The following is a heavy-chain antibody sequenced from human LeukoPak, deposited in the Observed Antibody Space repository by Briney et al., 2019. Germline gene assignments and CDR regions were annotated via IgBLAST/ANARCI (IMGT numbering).Heavy chain of an antibody. CDR1: GGSISSYY. J-gene: IGHJ3*02. V-gene: IGHV4-59*01. CDR2: IYYSGST. Sequence: SETLSLTCTVSGGSISSYYRSWIRQPPGKGLEWIGYIYYSGSTNYNPSLKSRVTISVDTSKNQFSLKLSSVTAADTAVYYCARDTSGAFDIWGQGTMVTVSS. CDR3: ARDTSGAFDI.